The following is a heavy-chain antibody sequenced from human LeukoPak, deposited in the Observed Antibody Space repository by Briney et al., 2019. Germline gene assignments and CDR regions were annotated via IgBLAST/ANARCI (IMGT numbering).Heavy chain of an antibody. CDR1: GGSINSYY. CDR2: IYTSGTT. V-gene: IGHV4-4*07. D-gene: IGHD3-22*01. J-gene: IGHJ4*02. Sequence: SETLSLTCTVSGGSINSYYWSWLRQPAGKGLEWIGRIYTSGTTNYNPSLTSRVTMSVDTSKNHFSLQLRSVTAADTAVYYCASTTYDYDTSGHYFLDYWGQGSLVTVSS. CDR3: ASTTYDYDTSGHYFLDY.